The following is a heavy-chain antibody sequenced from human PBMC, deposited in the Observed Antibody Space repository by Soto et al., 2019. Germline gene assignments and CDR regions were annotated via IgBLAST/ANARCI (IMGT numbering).Heavy chain of an antibody. V-gene: IGHV3-23*01. J-gene: IGHJ4*02. CDR3: AKGPERYFEY. Sequence: VGSLRLSCVSSVFSFGTYAMTCVRQVPGKGLEWVSTISGGIGSTFYADSVKGRFNISRDISKKMLFLHMNGLRGEDTGTYYCAKGPERYFEYWGRGTLVTVSS. CDR1: VFSFGTYA. CDR2: ISGGIGST. D-gene: IGHD6-25*01.